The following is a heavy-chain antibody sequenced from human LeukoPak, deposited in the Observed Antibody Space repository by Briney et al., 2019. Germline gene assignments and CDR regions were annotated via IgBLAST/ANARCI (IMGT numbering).Heavy chain of an antibody. Sequence: GGSLSLSCAVSGFTFDDFGMNWVRQAPGRGREWVSYISSSSSTIYYADSVKGRFTISRDNAKNSLYLQMNSLRAEDTAVYYCARTTSWFGPYYNYYMDVWGKGTTVTVSS. CDR1: GFTFDDFG. D-gene: IGHD2-2*01. CDR2: ISSSSSTI. V-gene: IGHV3-48*01. J-gene: IGHJ6*03. CDR3: ARTTSWFGPYYNYYMDV.